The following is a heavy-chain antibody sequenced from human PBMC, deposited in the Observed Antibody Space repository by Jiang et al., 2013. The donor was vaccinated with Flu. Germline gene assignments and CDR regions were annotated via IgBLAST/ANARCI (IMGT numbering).Heavy chain of an antibody. D-gene: IGHD2-2*01. CDR1: GGTFSSYP. J-gene: IGHJ5*02. CDR2: IIPIFGTV. Sequence: GAEVKKSGSSVKVSCKASGGTFSSYPISWVRQAPGQGLEWMGGIIPIFGTVNYGQKFQGRVTITADESTNTAYMELSGLRSEDTAVYYCAREGTGYSSSWFDHWGQGTLVTVSS. CDR3: AREGTGYSSSWFDH. V-gene: IGHV1-69*01.